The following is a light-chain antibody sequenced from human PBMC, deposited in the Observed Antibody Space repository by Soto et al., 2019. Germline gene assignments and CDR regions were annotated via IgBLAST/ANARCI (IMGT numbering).Light chain of an antibody. CDR1: QSLSSNY. CDR2: GAS. J-gene: IGKJ2*01. Sequence: PGERATLSCRASQSLSSNYLAWYQQKPGQAPRLLIYGASSRATGIPDRFSGSGSGTDFTLTISGLESEDFAVYYCQLYGNSPMYTFGQGTKLEIK. CDR3: QLYGNSPMYT. V-gene: IGKV3-20*01.